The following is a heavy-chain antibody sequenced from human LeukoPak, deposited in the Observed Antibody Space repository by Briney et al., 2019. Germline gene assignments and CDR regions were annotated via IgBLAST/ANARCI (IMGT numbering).Heavy chain of an antibody. V-gene: IGHV4-34*01. Sequence: SETLSLTCAVYGGSFSGYYWSWIRQPPGKGLEWIGEINHSGSTNYNPSLKSRVTISVDTSKNQFSLKLSSVTAADTAVYYCARDTYSGLYRSPRKTGFFDYWGQGTLVTVSS. CDR3: ARDTYSGLYRSPRKTGFFDY. D-gene: IGHD6-19*01. J-gene: IGHJ4*02. CDR1: GGSFSGYY. CDR2: INHSGST.